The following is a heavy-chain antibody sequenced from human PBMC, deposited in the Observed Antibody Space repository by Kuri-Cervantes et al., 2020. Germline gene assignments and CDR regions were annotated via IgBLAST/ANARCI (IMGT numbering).Heavy chain of an antibody. Sequence: SVKVSCKASGGTFSSYAISWVRQAPGQGLEWMGGIIPIFGTANYAQKFQGRVTITADESTSTAYMELSRLRSDDTAVYYCARGAGAMVRGVISWYFDLWGRGTLVTVSS. J-gene: IGHJ2*01. CDR3: ARGAGAMVRGVISWYFDL. D-gene: IGHD3-10*01. V-gene: IGHV1-69*13. CDR2: IIPIFGTA. CDR1: GGTFSSYA.